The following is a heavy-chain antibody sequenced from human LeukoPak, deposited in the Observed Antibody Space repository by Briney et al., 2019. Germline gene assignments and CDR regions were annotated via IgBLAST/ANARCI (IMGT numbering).Heavy chain of an antibody. V-gene: IGHV4-59*01. D-gene: IGHD1-26*01. Sequence: KPSETLSLTCTVWGVSIRICYGIWIREPPAKGLEGMGFFSYCGSTKYNPSLKSRVTMSVDTSKNQFSLKLNSVTAADTAVYYCARMYSGTSYYFDYWGQGTLVTVSS. CDR2: FSYCGST. J-gene: IGHJ4*02. CDR3: ARMYSGTSYYFDY. CDR1: GVSIRICY.